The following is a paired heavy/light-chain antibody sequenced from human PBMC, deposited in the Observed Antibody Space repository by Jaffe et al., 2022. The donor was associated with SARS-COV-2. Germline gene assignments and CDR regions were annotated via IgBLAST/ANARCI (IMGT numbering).Light chain of an antibody. CDR3: SSFTSSRTYV. CDR1: SSDVGGYNY. Sequence: QSALTQPASVSGSPGQSITISCTGTSSDVGGYNYVSWYQQHPGKAPKLMIYDVSSRPSGVSNRFSGSKSGNTASLTISGLQAEDEADYYCSSFTSSRTYVFGTGTKVTVL. CDR2: DVS. J-gene: IGLJ1*01. V-gene: IGLV2-14*01.
Heavy chain of an antibody. Sequence: QVQLVESGGGVVQPGRSLRLSCAASGFTLSSYAMHWVRQAPGKGLEWVAIVSYDGNEEFYADSVKGRFTISRDNSKNTLYLQMNSLRPDDTAVYYCAKEAAGSSWSSFDYWGQGTLVTVSS. D-gene: IGHD6-13*01. J-gene: IGHJ4*02. CDR3: AKEAAGSSWSSFDY. CDR2: VSYDGNEE. V-gene: IGHV3-30*04. CDR1: GFTLSSYA.